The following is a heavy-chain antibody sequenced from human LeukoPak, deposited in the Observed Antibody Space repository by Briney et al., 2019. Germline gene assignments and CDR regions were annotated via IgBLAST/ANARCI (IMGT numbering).Heavy chain of an antibody. CDR2: IYYSGGNT. D-gene: IGHD2-2*01. V-gene: IGHV3-23*01. Sequence: GGSLRLSCTASGFSISNYAMSWVRQSPGKGLEWISTIYYSGGNTNSADSVKGRFTISRENSRNMVYLQMNSLRAEDMAVYYCAKDHGAAVVPRRFDYWGQGTLVTVSS. CDR1: GFSISNYA. J-gene: IGHJ4*02. CDR3: AKDHGAAVVPRRFDY.